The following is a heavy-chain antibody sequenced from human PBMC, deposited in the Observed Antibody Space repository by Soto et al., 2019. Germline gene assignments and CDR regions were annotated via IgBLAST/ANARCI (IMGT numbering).Heavy chain of an antibody. V-gene: IGHV1-8*01. J-gene: IGHJ6*02. CDR1: GYTFTSYD. D-gene: IGHD3-22*01. CDR3: ARNTYYYDSSGYYFYYYYGMDV. Sequence: GASVKVSCKASGYTFTSYDINWVRQATGQGLEWMGWMNPNSGNTGYAQKFQGRATMTRNTSISTAYMELSSLRSEDTAVYYCARNTYYYDSSGYYFYYYYGMDVWGQGTTVTVSS. CDR2: MNPNSGNT.